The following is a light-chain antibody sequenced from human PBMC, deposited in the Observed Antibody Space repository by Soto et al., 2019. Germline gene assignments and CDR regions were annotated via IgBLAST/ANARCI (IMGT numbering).Light chain of an antibody. CDR3: QQFGRSPPSWT. CDR2: GAS. CDR1: QSVSSSY. V-gene: IGKV3-20*01. Sequence: ETVLTQSPGTLSLSPGERATLSCRASQSVSSSYLAWYQQKPGQAPRLLIYGASSRATGIPDRFSGSGSGTDFTLTSSRLEPEDFALYYCQQFGRSPPSWTFGQGTKVEIK. J-gene: IGKJ1*01.